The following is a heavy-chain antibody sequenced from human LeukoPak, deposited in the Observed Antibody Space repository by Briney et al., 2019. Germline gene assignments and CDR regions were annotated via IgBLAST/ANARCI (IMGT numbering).Heavy chain of an antibody. CDR2: IRYDGSNK. CDR1: GFSLSKVW. V-gene: IGHV3-30*02. CDR3: AKGSGTPGNYMGV. D-gene: IGHD1-26*01. Sequence: GGSLRLSCAASGFSLSKVWMSWVRQAPGKGLEWVAFIRYDGSNKYYADSVKGRFTISRDNSKNTLYLQMNSLRAEDTAVYYCAKGSGTPGNYMGVWGKGTTVTVSS. J-gene: IGHJ6*03.